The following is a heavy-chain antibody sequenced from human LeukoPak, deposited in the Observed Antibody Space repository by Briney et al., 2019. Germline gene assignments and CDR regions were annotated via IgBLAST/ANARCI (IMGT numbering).Heavy chain of an antibody. Sequence: GESLKISCKGSGYSINNYWIGWVRQMPGKGLEWMGIIYPGDSDTRYSPSFQGQVTISADKSISTAYLQWSSLKASDTAMYYCARSPRYDFWSGYYYPYYYYGMDVWGQGTTVTVSS. CDR2: IYPGDSDT. V-gene: IGHV5-51*01. CDR3: ARSPRYDFWSGYYYPYYYYGMDV. J-gene: IGHJ6*02. CDR1: GYSINNYW. D-gene: IGHD3-3*01.